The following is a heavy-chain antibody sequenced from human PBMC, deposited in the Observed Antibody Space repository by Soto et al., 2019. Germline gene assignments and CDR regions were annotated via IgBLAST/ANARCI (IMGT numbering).Heavy chain of an antibody. CDR3: ANLSPYCSGVTCYSYYFEY. D-gene: IGHD2-15*01. Sequence: GGSLRPSCAASGLTFNTYAMSWVRQAPGKGLEWVSGISGGGGTTYYADSVKGRFSISRDNSRDTLYLQMNNLRVEDTAVYYCANLSPYCSGVTCYSYYFEYWGQGTLVTVSS. CDR2: ISGGGGTT. V-gene: IGHV3-23*01. J-gene: IGHJ4*02. CDR1: GLTFNTYA.